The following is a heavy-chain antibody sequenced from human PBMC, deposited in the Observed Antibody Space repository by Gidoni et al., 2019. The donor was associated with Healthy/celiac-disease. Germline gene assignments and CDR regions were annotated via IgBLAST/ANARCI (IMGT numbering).Heavy chain of an antibody. CDR2: IYYSGST. CDR3: ARAPGSGYLLL. CDR1: GCSISSGGYY. J-gene: IGHJ3*01. Sequence: QVQLQESGPGLVKPSQTLSLPCTVSGCSISSGGYYWSWSRQHPGKGLEWVGYIYYSGSTYYNPSLKSRVTISVDTSKNQFSLNLTSVTAADTAVYYCARAPGSGYLLLWGQGTMVTVSS. D-gene: IGHD3-22*01. V-gene: IGHV4-31*03.